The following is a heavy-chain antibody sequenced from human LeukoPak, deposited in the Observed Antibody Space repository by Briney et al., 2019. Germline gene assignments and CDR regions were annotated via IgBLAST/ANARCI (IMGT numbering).Heavy chain of an antibody. V-gene: IGHV1-18*01. CDR2: ISGYNAIT. Sequence: ASVKVSWKASGYTFSSYGISCVRQAPGQGLEWMGWISGYNAITETAQKVQGRLTLTTDTSTSTAYMELRTLRSDDTAVYYCAREGAYIDWPQAYEIWGQGTMVTVS. D-gene: IGHD3-9*01. J-gene: IGHJ3*02. CDR1: GYTFSSYG. CDR3: AREGAYIDWPQAYEI.